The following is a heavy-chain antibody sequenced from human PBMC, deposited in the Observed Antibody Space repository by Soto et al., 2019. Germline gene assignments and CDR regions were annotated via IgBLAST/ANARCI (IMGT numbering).Heavy chain of an antibody. CDR2: INSDGSST. V-gene: IGHV3-74*01. J-gene: IGHJ4*02. CDR1: GFTFSSNY. CDR3: ASRGAVVPGASFDY. D-gene: IGHD2-2*01. Sequence: EVQLVESGGDLVQPGGSLRLSCAASGFTFSSNYMHWVRQAPGKGLVWVSFINSDGSSTSYADSVKGRFTISRDNAKNTLYLQMTGLRAEDTAVYYCASRGAVVPGASFDYWGQGTLVTVSS.